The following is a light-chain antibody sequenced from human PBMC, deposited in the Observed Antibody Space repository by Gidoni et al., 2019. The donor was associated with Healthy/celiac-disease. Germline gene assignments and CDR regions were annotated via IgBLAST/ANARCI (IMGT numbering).Light chain of an antibody. CDR2: DVS. CDR3: CSYAGSRDNYV. V-gene: IGLV2-11*01. Sequence: QSALTQPRSVSASPGQSVTISCTGTSSDGVGYNYVSGYQQLPGKAPKLMIYDVSKRPSGVPDRFSGSKSGNTASLTISGLQAEDEADYYCCSYAGSRDNYVFGTGTKVTVL. J-gene: IGLJ1*01. CDR1: SSDGVGYNY.